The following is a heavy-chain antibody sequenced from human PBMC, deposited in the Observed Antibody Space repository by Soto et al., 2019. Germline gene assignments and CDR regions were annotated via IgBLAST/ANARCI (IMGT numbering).Heavy chain of an antibody. D-gene: IGHD3-22*01. Sequence: QVQLQQWGAGLLKPSETLSLTCAVYGGSFSGYYWSWIRQPPGKGLEWIGEINHSGSTNYNPSLKSRVTISVDTSKNQFARKLSAVTAADTAVYYCARGRRRGMIVVVMVDYWGQGTLVTVSS. CDR1: GGSFSGYY. J-gene: IGHJ4*02. V-gene: IGHV4-34*01. CDR3: ARGRRRGMIVVVMVDY. CDR2: INHSGST.